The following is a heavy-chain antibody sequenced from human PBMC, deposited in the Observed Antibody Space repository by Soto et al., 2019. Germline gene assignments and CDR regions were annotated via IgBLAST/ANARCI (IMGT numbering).Heavy chain of an antibody. J-gene: IGHJ6*02. CDR2: IYHSGST. Sequence: PSETLSLTCAVSGGSISSSNWWSWVRQPPGKGLEWIGEIYHSGSTNYNPSLKSRVTISVDKPKNQFSLKLSSVTAADTAVYYCARVSGSYYYGMDVWGQGTTVTVS. CDR1: GGSISSSNW. V-gene: IGHV4-4*02. CDR3: ARVSGSYYYGMDV. D-gene: IGHD1-26*01.